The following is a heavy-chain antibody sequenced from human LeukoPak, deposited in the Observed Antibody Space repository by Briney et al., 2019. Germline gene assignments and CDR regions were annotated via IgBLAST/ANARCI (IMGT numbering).Heavy chain of an antibody. D-gene: IGHD2-15*01. Sequence: ASVEVSCKASGYTFTSYYMHWVRQAPGQGLEWMGIVNPSGGSTSYAQKFQGRVTMTRDTSTSTVYMELSSLRSEDTAVYYCARDSGGRNNWFDPWGQGTLVTVSS. J-gene: IGHJ5*02. CDR3: ARDSGGRNNWFDP. V-gene: IGHV1-46*01. CDR2: VNPSGGST. CDR1: GYTFTSYY.